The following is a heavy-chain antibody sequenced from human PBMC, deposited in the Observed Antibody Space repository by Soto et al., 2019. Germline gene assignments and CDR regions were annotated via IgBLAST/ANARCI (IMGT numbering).Heavy chain of an antibody. Sequence: PGGSLRLSCAASGFTFGSYAMHWVRQAPGKGLEWVAVISYSGGSTYYAESVKGRFTISRDNSKNTLYLQMNSLRAEDTSIYYCAKDRTTVAVIYYYGMDVWGQGTTVTVS. CDR1: GFTFGSYA. V-gene: IGHV3-23*01. D-gene: IGHD6-19*01. CDR2: ISYSGGST. J-gene: IGHJ6*02. CDR3: AKDRTTVAVIYYYGMDV.